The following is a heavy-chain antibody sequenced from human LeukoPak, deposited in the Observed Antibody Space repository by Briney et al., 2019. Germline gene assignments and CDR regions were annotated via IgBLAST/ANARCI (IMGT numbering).Heavy chain of an antibody. CDR1: DSSISGYY. CDR3: ARYSSAWYGFDS. Sequence: SETLSLTCTVSDSSISGYYWSWIRQPPGKGLEWIAYIYYSGNTNYNPSLKSRVTISVDTSKNQFSLKLTSVTAADTAVYYCARYSSAWYGFDSWGQGTLVTVSS. V-gene: IGHV4-59*08. D-gene: IGHD6-25*01. CDR2: IYYSGNT. J-gene: IGHJ4*02.